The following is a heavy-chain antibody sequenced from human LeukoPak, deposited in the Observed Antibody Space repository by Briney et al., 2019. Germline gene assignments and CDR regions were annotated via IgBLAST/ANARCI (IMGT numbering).Heavy chain of an antibody. J-gene: IGHJ6*03. CDR2: INHSGST. V-gene: IGHV4-34*01. Sequence: SETLSLTCTVSGGSISSYYWSWIRQPPGKGLEWIGEINHSGSTNYNPSLKSRVTISVDTSKNQFSLKLSSVTAADTAVYYCARLVPSIGWNYGYYYYYMDVWGKGTTVTVSS. CDR1: GGSISSYY. D-gene: IGHD1-7*01. CDR3: ARLVPSIGWNYGYYYYYMDV.